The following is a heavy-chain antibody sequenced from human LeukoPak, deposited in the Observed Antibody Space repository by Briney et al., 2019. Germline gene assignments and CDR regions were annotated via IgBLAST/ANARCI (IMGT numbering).Heavy chain of an antibody. V-gene: IGHV1-18*01. CDR3: ARDWNYVNDDFDI. Sequence: ASVKVSCKASGYTFSSYGISWVRQAPGQGLEWMGWVSTYNGYTNYAQKVQGRVTMTTDTSTSTAYMELRSLRSDDTAVYYCARDWNYVNDDFDIWGQGTMVTVSS. J-gene: IGHJ3*02. D-gene: IGHD1-7*01. CDR1: GYTFSSYG. CDR2: VSTYNGYT.